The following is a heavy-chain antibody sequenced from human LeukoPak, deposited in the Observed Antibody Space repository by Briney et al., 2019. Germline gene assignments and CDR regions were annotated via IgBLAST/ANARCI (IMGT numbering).Heavy chain of an antibody. J-gene: IGHJ4*02. CDR3: ARGPLADGSVVAVPSFDY. CDR2: ISYDGSNK. CDR1: GFTFSSYA. V-gene: IGHV3-30-3*01. Sequence: PGGSLRLSCAASGFTFSSYAMHWVRQAPGKGLEWVAVISYDGSNKYYADSVKGRFTISRDNSKNTLYLQMNSLRAEDTAVYYCARGPLADGSVVAVPSFDYWGQGTLVTVSS. D-gene: IGHD2-15*01.